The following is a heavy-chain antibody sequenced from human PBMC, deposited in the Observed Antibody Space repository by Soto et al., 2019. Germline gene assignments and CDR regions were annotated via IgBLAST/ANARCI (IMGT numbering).Heavy chain of an antibody. CDR1: GFTFSSYA. V-gene: IGHV3-23*01. J-gene: IGHJ4*02. CDR2: ISGSGGST. CDR3: AKKSNYDYYFDY. D-gene: IGHD5-12*01. Sequence: GGSPRLSCAASGFTFSSYAMRWVRQAPGKGLEWVSAISGSGGSTYYADSVKGRFTVSRDNSKNTLYLQMNSLRAEDTAVYYCAKKSNYDYYFDYWGQGTLVTVSS.